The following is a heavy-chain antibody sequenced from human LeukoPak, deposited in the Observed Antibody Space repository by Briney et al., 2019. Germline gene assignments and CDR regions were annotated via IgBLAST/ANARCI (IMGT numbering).Heavy chain of an antibody. V-gene: IGHV3-30*18. Sequence: AGGSLRLLCAASGFTFSSYGMHWVRQAPGKGLDWVAVISYDGSNKYYVDSVKGRFTISRDNSKNMLYLQTNSLRAEDTAVYYCAKNELLWFGEFDAFDIWGQGTMVTVSS. D-gene: IGHD3-10*01. CDR1: GFTFSSYG. CDR2: ISYDGSNK. J-gene: IGHJ3*02. CDR3: AKNELLWFGEFDAFDI.